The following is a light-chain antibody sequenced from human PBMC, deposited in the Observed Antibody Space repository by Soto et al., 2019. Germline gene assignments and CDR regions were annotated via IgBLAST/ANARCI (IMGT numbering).Light chain of an antibody. CDR1: QSVSSSQ. Sequence: EFLLAQSPGTLSLSPGERATLSCRASQSVSSSQLAWFQQKPGQAPRLLIYAASWRAAGIPDRFSGSGSGTDFTLTISRLEPADFAVYYCQQYASAPHTFGGGTKVDIK. CDR2: AAS. J-gene: IGKJ4*01. CDR3: QQYASAPHT. V-gene: IGKV3-20*01.